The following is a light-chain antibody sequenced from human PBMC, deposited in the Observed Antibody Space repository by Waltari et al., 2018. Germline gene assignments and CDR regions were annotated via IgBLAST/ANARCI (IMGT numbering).Light chain of an antibody. CDR2: LGL. Sequence: VITQYPLSLPVTPGEPASISCRSGQSLLHSNRYNYLGWYLQKPGQSPQALIDLGLPRASGVPDRFSGSGAGADDTLKISRVEAEDVGAHDCMQSLPALIACAQGARLEI. CDR3: MQSLPALIA. CDR1: QSLLHSNRYNY. V-gene: IGKV2-28*01. J-gene: IGKJ5*01.